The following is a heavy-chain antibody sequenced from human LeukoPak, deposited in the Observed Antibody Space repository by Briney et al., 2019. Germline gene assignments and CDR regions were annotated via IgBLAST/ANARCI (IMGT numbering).Heavy chain of an antibody. CDR1: GGSFSGYY. J-gene: IGHJ4*02. Sequence: SETLSLTCAVYGGSFSGYYWSWIRQPPGKGLEWIGEINHSGSTNYNPSLKSRVTISVDTSKNQFSLKLSSVTAADTAVYYCARAALDYDFWSGYYDYWGQGTLVTVSS. CDR3: ARAALDYDFWSGYYDY. V-gene: IGHV4-34*01. CDR2: INHSGST. D-gene: IGHD3-3*01.